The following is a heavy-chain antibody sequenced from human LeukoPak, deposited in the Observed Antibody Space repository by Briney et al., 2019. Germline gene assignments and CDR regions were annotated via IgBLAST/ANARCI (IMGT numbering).Heavy chain of an antibody. CDR1: GGTFSSYA. D-gene: IGHD2-2*02. J-gene: IGHJ6*03. CDR3: ARATAYCSSTSCYRGYYYYYYMDV. V-gene: IGHV1-69*05. Sequence: GASVKVSCKASGGTFSSYAISWVRQAPGQGLEWMGGIIAIFGTANYAQKFQGRVTITTDESTSTDYMELSSLRSEDTAVYYCARATAYCSSTSCYRGYYYYYYMDVWGKGTTVTVSS. CDR2: IIAIFGTA.